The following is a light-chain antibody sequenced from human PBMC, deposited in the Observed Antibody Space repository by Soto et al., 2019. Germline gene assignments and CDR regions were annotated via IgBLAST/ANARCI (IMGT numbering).Light chain of an antibody. CDR1: QIIGSW. CDR3: QQANSFPFT. V-gene: IGKV1-12*02. CDR2: AAS. J-gene: IGKJ3*01. Sequence: DIQMTQSPSSVSASIGDRVTITCRASQIIGSWLAWYQQKPGKAPTLLIYAASRLQIGVPSRFSGSGSGTDFTLTITSLQAEDSATFYGQQANSFPFTFGPGTKVDIK.